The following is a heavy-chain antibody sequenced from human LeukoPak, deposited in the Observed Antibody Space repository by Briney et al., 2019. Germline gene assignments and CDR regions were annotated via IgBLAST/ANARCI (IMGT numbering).Heavy chain of an antibody. CDR2: ISGSGGST. CDR3: AKDSRGYQDYFDY. CDR1: GFTFSNYA. J-gene: IGHJ4*02. D-gene: IGHD3-22*01. V-gene: IGHV3-23*01. Sequence: GGSLRLSCAASGFTFSNYAMNWVRQAPGQGLEWVSVISGSGGSTYYAASVKGRFTISRDNSKNTLYLQMNSLRVEDTAVYYCAKDSRGYQDYFDYWGQGTLVTVSS.